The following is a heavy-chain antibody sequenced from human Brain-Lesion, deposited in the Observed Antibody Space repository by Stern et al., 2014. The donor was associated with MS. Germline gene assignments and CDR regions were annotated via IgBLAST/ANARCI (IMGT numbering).Heavy chain of an antibody. D-gene: IGHD2/OR15-2a*01. J-gene: IGHJ5*02. Sequence: QVQLVQSGGGVVQPGRPLRLSCVASGFTFGSCAMHWVRQAPGKGLEWVAGVSYDGSTKYYADSVKGRFTISRDNSQNTLYMQMSSLRPEDTAVYYCAKDRQYLTYFFDHWGQGSLVTVSS. CDR2: VSYDGSTK. CDR3: AKDRQYLTYFFDH. V-gene: IGHV3-30*18. CDR1: GFTFGSCA.